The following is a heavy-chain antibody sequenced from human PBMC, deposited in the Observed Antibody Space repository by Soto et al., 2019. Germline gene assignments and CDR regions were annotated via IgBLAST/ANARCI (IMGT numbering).Heavy chain of an antibody. CDR1: GYTFTSYG. D-gene: IGHD3-10*01. CDR2: ISAYNGNT. CDR3: ARRENEVWFGELLRTYYYYYGMDV. J-gene: IGHJ6*02. Sequence: ASVKVSCKASGYTFTSYGISWVRQAPGQGLEWMGWISAYNGNTNYAQKLRGRVTMTTDTSTSTAYMELRSLKSDDTAVYYCARRENEVWFGELLRTYYYYYGMDVWGQGTTVTVSS. V-gene: IGHV1-18*01.